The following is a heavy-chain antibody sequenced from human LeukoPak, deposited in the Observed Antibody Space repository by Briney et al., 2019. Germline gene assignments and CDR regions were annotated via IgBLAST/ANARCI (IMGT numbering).Heavy chain of an antibody. Sequence: GGSLRLSCAASGFTFSSYAMHWVRQAPGKGLEWVAVISYDGSNKYYADSVKGRFTISRDNSKNTLYLQMNSLRPEDTAVYYCARGGIVVVTPYFGYWGQGTLVTVSS. V-gene: IGHV3-30*04. D-gene: IGHD2-21*02. J-gene: IGHJ4*02. CDR3: ARGGIVVVTPYFGY. CDR1: GFTFSSYA. CDR2: ISYDGSNK.